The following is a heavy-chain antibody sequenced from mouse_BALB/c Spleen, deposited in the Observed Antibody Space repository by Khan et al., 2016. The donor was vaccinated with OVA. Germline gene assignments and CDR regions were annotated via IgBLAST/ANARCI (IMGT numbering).Heavy chain of an antibody. Sequence: EVQLQESGPSLVKPSQTLSLTCSVTGDSITSGYWNWIRKFPGNKLEYMGYINYSGSTYYNPSLKSRISITRDTSRNQYYLQLNSVTTEDTATYYCAGPGSGYVDWYFDVWGAGTTVTVSS. J-gene: IGHJ1*01. CDR1: GDSITSGY. V-gene: IGHV3-8*02. CDR3: AGPGSGYVDWYFDV. D-gene: IGHD1-1*01. CDR2: INYSGST.